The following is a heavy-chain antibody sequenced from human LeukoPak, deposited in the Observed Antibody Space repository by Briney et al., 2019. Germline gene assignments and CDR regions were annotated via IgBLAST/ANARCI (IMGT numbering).Heavy chain of an antibody. CDR2: MNPNSGNT. CDR1: GYTFTSYG. D-gene: IGHD4-17*01. Sequence: GASVKVSCKASGYTFTSYGISWVRQATGQGLEWMGWMNPNSGNTGYAQKFQGRVTMTRNTSISTAYMELSSLRSKDTAVYYCARGFYDYGDYGGNWFDPWGQGTLVTVSS. J-gene: IGHJ5*02. V-gene: IGHV1-8*02. CDR3: ARGFYDYGDYGGNWFDP.